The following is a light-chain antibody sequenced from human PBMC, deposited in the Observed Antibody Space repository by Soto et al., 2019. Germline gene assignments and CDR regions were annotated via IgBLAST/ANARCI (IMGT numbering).Light chain of an antibody. V-gene: IGKV1-5*03. CDR2: KAS. J-gene: IGKJ1*01. CDR3: QQYNAYPWT. Sequence: DIQMTQSPSTLSASVGDRVTITCRASQSISSWLAWYQQKPGKAPKLLIYKASTLESGVPSNFSGSGSGTEFSLTISILQPEYFANYYCQQYNAYPWTFGQGTKVDVK. CDR1: QSISSW.